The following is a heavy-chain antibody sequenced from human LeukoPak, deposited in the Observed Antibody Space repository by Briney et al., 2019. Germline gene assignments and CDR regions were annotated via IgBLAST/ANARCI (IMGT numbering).Heavy chain of an antibody. CDR1: GGSISSYC. Sequence: PSETLSLTCTVSGGSISSYCWSWIRQPPGKGLEWIGSIYYSGSTYYNPSLKSRVTISVDTSKNQFSLKLSSVTAADTAVYYCARTHLEIRAFDYWGQGTLVTVSS. CDR3: ARTHLEIRAFDY. V-gene: IGHV4-39*01. J-gene: IGHJ4*02. CDR2: IYYSGST. D-gene: IGHD5-24*01.